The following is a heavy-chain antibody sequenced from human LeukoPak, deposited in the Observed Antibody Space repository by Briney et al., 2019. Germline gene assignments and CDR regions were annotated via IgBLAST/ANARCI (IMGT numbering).Heavy chain of an antibody. CDR2: IYSDGST. D-gene: IGHD3-10*01. J-gene: IGHJ6*02. V-gene: IGHV3-66*01. Sequence: GGSLRLSCAASGFTVSSNYMSWVRQAPGKGLEWVSVIYSDGSTYYADSVKGRFTISRDNSKNTLYLQMNSLRAEDTAVYYCARDRDTMVRGGSYYGMDVWGQGTTVTVSS. CDR3: ARDRDTMVRGGSYYGMDV. CDR1: GFTVSSNY.